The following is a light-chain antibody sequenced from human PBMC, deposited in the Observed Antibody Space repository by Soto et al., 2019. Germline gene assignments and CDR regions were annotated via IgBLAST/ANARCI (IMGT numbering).Light chain of an antibody. V-gene: IGKV3-15*01. Sequence: EIVMTQSPATLSVSPGERATLSCRASQSVSSNLAWYQQKPGQAPRLLIYGASTRATGIAASFSGSGSGTEFTLTISRLQAEDFAVYYCQQYNNWPPLFTFGPGTKVDIK. CDR1: QSVSSN. J-gene: IGKJ3*01. CDR2: GAS. CDR3: QQYNNWPPLFT.